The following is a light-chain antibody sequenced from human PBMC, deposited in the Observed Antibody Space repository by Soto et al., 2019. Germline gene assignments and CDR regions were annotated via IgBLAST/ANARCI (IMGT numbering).Light chain of an antibody. Sequence: DIQMTQSPSSVSASVGDKFTITCRASQDIGNFLAWYQQTPGQAPRLLLHGASSLSRGIPSRFVGGGTWTVFTLTISCLQPEDLATYFCLQTSTFPRTFG. J-gene: IGKJ3*01. CDR2: GAS. CDR3: LQTSTFPRT. CDR1: QDIGNF. V-gene: IGKV1-12*01.